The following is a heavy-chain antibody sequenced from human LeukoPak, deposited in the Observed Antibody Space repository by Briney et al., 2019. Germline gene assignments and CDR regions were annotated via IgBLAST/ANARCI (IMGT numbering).Heavy chain of an antibody. CDR1: GFTFSSYA. J-gene: IGHJ4*02. CDR2: ISSNGGST. V-gene: IGHV3-64*01. D-gene: IGHD6-13*01. CDR3: ARGPPVAAAGALDY. Sequence: GGPLRLSCAAPGFTFSSYAMHWVRQAPGKGLEYVSAISSNGGSTYYANSVKGRFTISRDNSKNTLYLQMGSLRAEDMAVYYCARGPPVAAAGALDYWGQGTLVTVSS.